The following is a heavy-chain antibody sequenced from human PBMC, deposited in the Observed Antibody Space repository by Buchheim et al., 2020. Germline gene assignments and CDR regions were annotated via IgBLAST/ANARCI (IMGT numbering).Heavy chain of an antibody. V-gene: IGHV4-31*03. J-gene: IGHJ5*02. D-gene: IGHD3-3*01. Sequence: QVQLQESGPGLVKPSQTLSLTCTVSGGSISSGGYYWSWIRQHPGKGLEWIGYIYYNGSTYYNPSLKSRVTITVDTSKNQVSLKLSSVTAADTAVYYCARSYTIFGVVGQFDPWGQGTL. CDR3: ARSYTIFGVVGQFDP. CDR1: GGSISSGGYY. CDR2: IYYNGST.